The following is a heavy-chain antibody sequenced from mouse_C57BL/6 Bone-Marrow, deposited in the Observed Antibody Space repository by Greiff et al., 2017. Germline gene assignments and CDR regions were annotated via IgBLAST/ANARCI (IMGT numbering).Heavy chain of an antibody. V-gene: IGHV1-82*01. Sequence: LEESGPELVKPGASVKISCKASGYAFSSSWMNWVKQRPGKGLEWIGRIYPGDGDTNYNGKFKGKATLTADKSSSTAYMQLSSLTSEDSAVYFCARSGWLPLYWYFDVWGTGTTVTVSS. CDR3: ARSGWLPLYWYFDV. D-gene: IGHD2-3*01. CDR2: IYPGDGDT. CDR1: GYAFSSSW. J-gene: IGHJ1*03.